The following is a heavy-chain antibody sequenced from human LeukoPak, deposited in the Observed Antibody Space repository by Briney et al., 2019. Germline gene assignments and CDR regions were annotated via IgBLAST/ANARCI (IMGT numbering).Heavy chain of an antibody. D-gene: IGHD4-17*01. V-gene: IGHV3-74*01. J-gene: IGHJ4*02. CDR2: INSDGSST. Sequence: GGSLRLSCAASGFTFSSYWMHWVRHAPGKGLVWVSRINSDGSSTSYADSVKGRFTISRDNAKNTLYLQMNSLRAEDTAVYYCAREDVTVTTYYFDYWGQGTLVTVSS. CDR3: AREDVTVTTYYFDY. CDR1: GFTFSSYW.